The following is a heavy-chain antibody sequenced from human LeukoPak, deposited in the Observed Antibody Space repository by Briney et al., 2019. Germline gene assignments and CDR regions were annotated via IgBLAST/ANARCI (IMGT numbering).Heavy chain of an antibody. CDR1: GFTFSSYW. CDR3: ARASDSSGYYDY. J-gene: IGHJ4*02. CDR2: VNSDGSST. Sequence: GGSLRLSCAASGFTFSSYWMHWVRQAPGKGLVWVSRVNSDGSSTSCADSVKGRFTISRDNAKNTLYLQMNSLRAEDTAVHYCARASDSSGYYDYWGQGTLVTVSS. V-gene: IGHV3-74*01. D-gene: IGHD3-22*01.